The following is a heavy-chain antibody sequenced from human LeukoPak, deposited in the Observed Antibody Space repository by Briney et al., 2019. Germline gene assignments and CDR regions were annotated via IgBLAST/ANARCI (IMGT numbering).Heavy chain of an antibody. D-gene: IGHD2-2*01. J-gene: IGHJ5*02. CDR1: GYSISSGYY. Sequence: SETLSLTCAVSGYSISSGYYWGWIRQPPGKGLEWIGSIYHSGSTYYNPSLKSRVTLSVDTSKNQFSLKLSSVTAADTAVYYCARDTLPAAMRSWFDPWGQGTLVTVSS. V-gene: IGHV4-38-2*02. CDR3: ARDTLPAAMRSWFDP. CDR2: IYHSGST.